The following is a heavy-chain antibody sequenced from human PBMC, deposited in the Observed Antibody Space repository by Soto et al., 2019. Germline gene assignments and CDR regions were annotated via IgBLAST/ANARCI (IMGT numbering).Heavy chain of an antibody. CDR2: IGGTGGST. CDR3: AKGDGDHVRDFHD. J-gene: IGHJ4*02. V-gene: IGHV3-23*01. D-gene: IGHD4-17*01. CDR1: GFTFSSYA. Sequence: EVPLLESGGGLVQPGGSLRLSCAASGFTFSSYAMTLVRQAPGKGLEWFSTIGGTGGSTYYADSVKGRFTISRDNSKNTLYLQMNRLGVDDTALYYCAKGDGDHVRDFHDWGQGTLVTVSS.